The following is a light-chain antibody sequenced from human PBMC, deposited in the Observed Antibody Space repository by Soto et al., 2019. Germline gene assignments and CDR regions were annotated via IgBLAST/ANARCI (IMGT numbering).Light chain of an antibody. Sequence: DIQMTQSPSSVSASVGDRVTITCRASQASSTWLAWYQQKPGKAPKLLIYAASNLQTGVPSRFSGSGSGTDFTLTISSLPPEDFATYYCQQANSFPRTFGQGTKVEIK. CDR3: QQANSFPRT. CDR2: AAS. CDR1: QASSTW. J-gene: IGKJ1*01. V-gene: IGKV1D-12*01.